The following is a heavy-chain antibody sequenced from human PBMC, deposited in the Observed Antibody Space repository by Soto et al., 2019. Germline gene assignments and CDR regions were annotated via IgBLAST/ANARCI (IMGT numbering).Heavy chain of an antibody. J-gene: IGHJ5*02. D-gene: IGHD6-13*01. CDR2: ISAYNGNT. CDR3: AGDSGLVAAAGSNNWFDP. Sequence: QVQLVQSGAEVKKPGASVKVSCKASGYTFTSYGISWVRQAPGQGLEWMGWISAYNGNTNYAQKLQGRVTMTTDTYTRTAYMELRGLGADATAVYCGAGDSGLVAAAGSNNWFDPWGQGTLVTVSS. V-gene: IGHV1-18*01. CDR1: GYTFTSYG.